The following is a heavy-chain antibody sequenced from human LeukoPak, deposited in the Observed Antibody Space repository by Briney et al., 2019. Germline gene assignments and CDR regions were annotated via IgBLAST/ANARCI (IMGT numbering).Heavy chain of an antibody. J-gene: IGHJ6*02. V-gene: IGHV3-49*04. CDR2: IRSKAYGGTT. CDR1: GFTFGDYA. Sequence: GGSLRLSCTASGFTFGDYAMSWVRQAPGRGLEWVGFIRSKAYGGTTEYAASVKGRFTISRDDSKSIAYLQMNSLKTEDTAVYYCTRDKGSPPHRSWYGYLHYYYGMDVWGQGTTVTVSS. D-gene: IGHD6-13*01. CDR3: TRDKGSPPHRSWYGYLHYYYGMDV.